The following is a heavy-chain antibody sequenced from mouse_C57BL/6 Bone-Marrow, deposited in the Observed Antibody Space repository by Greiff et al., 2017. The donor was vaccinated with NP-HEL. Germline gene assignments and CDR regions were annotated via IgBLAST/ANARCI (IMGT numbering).Heavy chain of an antibody. V-gene: IGHV1-64*01. CDR1: GYTFTSYW. D-gene: IGHD1-1*01. J-gene: IGHJ1*03. Sequence: VKLQQPGAELVKPGASVKLSCKASGYTFTSYWMHWVKQRPGQGLEWIGMIHPNSGSTNYNEKFKSKATLTVDKSSSTAYMQLSSLTSEDSAVYYCARSYGSSFYWYFDVWGTGTTVTVSS. CDR2: IHPNSGST. CDR3: ARSYGSSFYWYFDV.